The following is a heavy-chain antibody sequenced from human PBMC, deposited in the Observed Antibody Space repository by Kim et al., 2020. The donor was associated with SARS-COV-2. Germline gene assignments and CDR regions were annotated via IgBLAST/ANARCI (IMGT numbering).Heavy chain of an antibody. CDR3: ARTPYYDILNGHPLHYYAMDV. CDR2: ISNSGNTK. J-gene: IGHJ6*02. V-gene: IGHV3-48*03. Sequence: GGSLRLSCEVSGFTFSNYEMNWVRQAPGKGLEWVSYISNSGNTKYYADSVKGRFTISRDNAKNSLYLQMNSLRAEDTAVYYCARTPYYDILNGHPLHYYAMDVWGQGTTVTVS. CDR1: GFTFSNYE. D-gene: IGHD3-9*01.